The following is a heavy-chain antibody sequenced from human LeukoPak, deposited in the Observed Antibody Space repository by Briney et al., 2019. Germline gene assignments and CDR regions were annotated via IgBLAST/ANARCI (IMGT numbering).Heavy chain of an antibody. CDR2: IYYSGST. V-gene: IGHV4-59*08. Sequence: SETLSLTCTASGCSISTYYWSWIRQPPGQGLEWIGYIYYSGSTNYKPSLKSRVTISVDTSKNQFSLKLSTLTAADTAVYYCARLFNYDFWSGYYPAPYFDYWGKGNLVSVSS. CDR3: ARLFNYDFWSGYYPAPYFDY. J-gene: IGHJ4*02. CDR1: GCSISTYY. D-gene: IGHD3-3*01.